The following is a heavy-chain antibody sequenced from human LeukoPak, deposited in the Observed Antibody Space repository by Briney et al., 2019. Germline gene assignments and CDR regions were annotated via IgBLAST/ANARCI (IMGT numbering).Heavy chain of an antibody. CDR1: GGSFSGYY. V-gene: IGHV4-34*01. CDR3: ARDPNYLLGPYSRFDP. CDR2: INHSGST. Sequence: SETLSLTCAVYGGSFSGYYWSWIRQPPGKGLEWIGEINHSGSTNYNPSLKSRVTISVDTSKNQFSLKLSSVTAADTAVYYCARDPNYLLGPYSRFDPWGQGTLVTVSS. D-gene: IGHD5-24*01. J-gene: IGHJ5*02.